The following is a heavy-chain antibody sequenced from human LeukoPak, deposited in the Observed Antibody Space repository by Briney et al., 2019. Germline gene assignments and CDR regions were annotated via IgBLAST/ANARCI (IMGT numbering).Heavy chain of an antibody. V-gene: IGHV3-48*03. Sequence: GGSLRLSCAASGFTFSSYEMNWVRQAPGKGLEWVSYISSSGSTIYYADSVKGRFTISRDNAKNSLYLQMNSLRAEDTAVYYCARDRYCSGGSCYSLDAFDIWGQETMVTVSS. J-gene: IGHJ3*02. D-gene: IGHD2-15*01. CDR2: ISSSGSTI. CDR1: GFTFSSYE. CDR3: ARDRYCSGGSCYSLDAFDI.